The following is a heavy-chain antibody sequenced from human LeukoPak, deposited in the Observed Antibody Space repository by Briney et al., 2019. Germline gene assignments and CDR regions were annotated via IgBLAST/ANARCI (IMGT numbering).Heavy chain of an antibody. J-gene: IGHJ4*02. CDR3: ARTGWLAFDY. V-gene: IGHV4-39*01. CDR1: GGSISSNSYY. CDR2: IYYSGST. Sequence: SETLSLTCTVSGGSISSNSYYWGWIRQPPGKGLDWIGSIYYSGSTYYNPSLQNRVTISVDTSKNQFSLKLSSVTAADTALYYCARTGWLAFDYWGQGTLVTVSS. D-gene: IGHD6-19*01.